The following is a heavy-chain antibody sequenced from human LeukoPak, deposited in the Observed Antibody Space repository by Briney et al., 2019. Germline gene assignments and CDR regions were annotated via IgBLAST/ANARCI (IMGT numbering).Heavy chain of an antibody. CDR3: ASTGYYDSSGYYYDAFDI. CDR1: GYSISSGYY. CDR2: IYHSGST. Sequence: PSETLSLTCTVSGYSISSGYYWGWIRQPPGKGLEWIGSIYHSGSTYYNPSLKSRVTISVDTSKNQFSLKLSSVTAADTAVYYCASTGYYDSSGYYYDAFDIWGQGTMVTVSS. D-gene: IGHD3-22*01. J-gene: IGHJ3*02. V-gene: IGHV4-38-2*02.